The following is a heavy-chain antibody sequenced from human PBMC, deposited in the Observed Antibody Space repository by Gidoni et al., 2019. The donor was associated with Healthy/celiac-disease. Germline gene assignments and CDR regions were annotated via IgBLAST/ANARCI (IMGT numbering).Heavy chain of an antibody. CDR1: GFTFSSYR. CDR2: ISSSSSTI. Sequence: EVQLVESGGGLVQPGGSLRLSCAASGFTFSSYRMNWVRQAPGKGLEWVSYISSSSSTIYYADSVKGRFTISRDNAKNSLYLQMNSLRAEDTAVYYCARGRRPYYYDSSGYYDYWGQGTLVTVSS. J-gene: IGHJ4*02. CDR3: ARGRRPYYYDSSGYYDY. D-gene: IGHD3-22*01. V-gene: IGHV3-48*01.